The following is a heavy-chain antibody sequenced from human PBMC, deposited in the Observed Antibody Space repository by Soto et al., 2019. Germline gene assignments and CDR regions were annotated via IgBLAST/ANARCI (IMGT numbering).Heavy chain of an antibody. Sequence: PGGSLRLSCAASGFTLSSYSMNWVRQAPGKGLEWVSSISSSSSYIYYADSVKGRFTISRDNAKNSLYLQMNSLRAEDTAVYYCARDGIVVVVAAEGHYYGMDVWGQGTTVTVSS. J-gene: IGHJ6*02. V-gene: IGHV3-21*01. CDR2: ISSSSSYI. CDR3: ARDGIVVVVAAEGHYYGMDV. CDR1: GFTLSSYS. D-gene: IGHD2-15*01.